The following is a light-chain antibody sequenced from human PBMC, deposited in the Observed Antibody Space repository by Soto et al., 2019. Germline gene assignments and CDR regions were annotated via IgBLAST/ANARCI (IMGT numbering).Light chain of an antibody. J-gene: IGKJ4*01. Sequence: EIVMTQSPATLSLSPGERATLSCRASQSVSSNVAWYQQRPGQAPRLLIHDASIRASDIPVRFSGSGSGTDFTLTISSLQSEDFAVYYCQQYHNWLSFGGGTKVDIK. CDR3: QQYHNWLS. CDR1: QSVSSN. CDR2: DAS. V-gene: IGKV3-15*01.